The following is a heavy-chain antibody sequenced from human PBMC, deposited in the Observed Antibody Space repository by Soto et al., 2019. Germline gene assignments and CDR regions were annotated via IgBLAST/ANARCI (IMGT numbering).Heavy chain of an antibody. CDR1: GGTFSNYA. Sequence: QVQLEQSGADVKKPGSSVKVSCKASGGTFSNYAISWVRQAPGQGLEWMGRIIPIFGSTTYAQKFQDRVTITADESTRTAYMVLSSRRSEDTAMYYCAILGFCSSGACYLNDAFDFWGQGTMVTVSS. J-gene: IGHJ3*01. CDR2: IIPIFGST. CDR3: AILGFCSSGACYLNDAFDF. V-gene: IGHV1-69*15. D-gene: IGHD2-8*02.